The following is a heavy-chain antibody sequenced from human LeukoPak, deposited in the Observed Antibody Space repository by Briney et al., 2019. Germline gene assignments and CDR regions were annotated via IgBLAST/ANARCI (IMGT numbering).Heavy chain of an antibody. CDR1: GYTFTGYY. J-gene: IGHJ5*02. V-gene: IGHV1-2*02. D-gene: IGHD3-3*01. Sequence: ASVKVSCKTSGYTFTGYYMHWVRQAPGQGLEWMGWINPNSGGTNYAQKFQGRVTMTRDTSISTAYMELSRLRSDDTAVYYCARGSEVLRFLEWLSVDPWGQGTLVTVSS. CDR2: INPNSGGT. CDR3: ARGSEVLRFLEWLSVDP.